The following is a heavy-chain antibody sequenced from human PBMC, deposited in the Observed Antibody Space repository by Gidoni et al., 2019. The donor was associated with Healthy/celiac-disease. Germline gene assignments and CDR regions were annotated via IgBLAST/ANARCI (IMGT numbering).Heavy chain of an antibody. CDR3: ARVQLWLRGSLDY. CDR2: INHSGST. J-gene: IGHJ4*02. CDR1: GGSFSGYY. D-gene: IGHD5-18*01. V-gene: IGHV4-34*01. Sequence: QVQLQQWGAGLLKPSETLSLTCAVYGGSFSGYYWSWIRQPPGKGLEWIGEINHSGSTNYNPSLKSRVTISVDTSKNQFSLKLSSVTAADTAVYYCARVQLWLRGSLDYWGQGTLVTVSS.